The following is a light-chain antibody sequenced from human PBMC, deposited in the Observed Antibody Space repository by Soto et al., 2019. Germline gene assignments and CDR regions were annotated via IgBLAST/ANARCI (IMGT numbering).Light chain of an antibody. V-gene: IGKV2-30*01. Sequence: DLVMAQSPLPLPVALGQPASISCSSSRSLVYSDGNTSLNWFQQRPGQSPRRLIFEVSNRDSGVPDRFCGSASGTAFTLKIRRVEAEYVGVYYCMQGTHWAHTVGEGTKVDIK. CDR1: RSLVYSDGNTS. J-gene: IGKJ1*01. CDR2: EVS. CDR3: MQGTHWAHT.